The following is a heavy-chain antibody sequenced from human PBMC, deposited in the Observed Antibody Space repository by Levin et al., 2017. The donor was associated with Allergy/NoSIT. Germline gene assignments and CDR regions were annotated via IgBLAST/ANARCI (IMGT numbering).Heavy chain of an antibody. J-gene: IGHJ4*02. Sequence: HSQTLSLTCAVSGGSISSGGYSWSWIRQPPGKGLEWIGYIYHSGSTYYNPSLKSRVTISVDRSKNQFSLKLSSVTAADTAVYYCARAQNPYGDYPTYFDYWGQGTLVTVSS. V-gene: IGHV4-30-2*01. CDR1: GGSISSGGYS. CDR3: ARAQNPYGDYPTYFDY. D-gene: IGHD4-17*01. CDR2: IYHSGST.